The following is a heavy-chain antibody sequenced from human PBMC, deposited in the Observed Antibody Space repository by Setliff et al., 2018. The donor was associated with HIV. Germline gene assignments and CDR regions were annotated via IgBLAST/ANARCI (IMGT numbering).Heavy chain of an antibody. J-gene: IGHJ4*02. D-gene: IGHD3-10*01. CDR1: GYTFTSYA. CDR3: ARSQINLVRGVVHYFDS. CDR2: INTGNGDT. Sequence: ASVKVSCKASGYTFTSYAMHWVRQAPGQRLEWVGWINTGNGDTKYSQDFQGRVTISRDTSASTAHMELSSLRSEDMAVYYCARSQINLVRGVVHYFDSWGQGTLVTVSS. V-gene: IGHV1-3*03.